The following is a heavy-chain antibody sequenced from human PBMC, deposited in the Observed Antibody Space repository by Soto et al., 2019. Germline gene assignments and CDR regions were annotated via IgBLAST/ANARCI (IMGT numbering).Heavy chain of an antibody. Sequence: QMQLVQSGAEVKKPGASVKVSCKASGYTFTSYYVHWVRQAPGQGLEWIGIINPNAGSTTYAQKFQGRVTMTRDMSPSTVYRDLSSLRSEDTAVYYCARGARYGSRPAGFDYWGRGNLVTVSS. D-gene: IGHD4-17*01. CDR2: INPNAGST. V-gene: IGHV1-46*01. J-gene: IGHJ4*02. CDR3: ARGARYGSRPAGFDY. CDR1: GYTFTSYY.